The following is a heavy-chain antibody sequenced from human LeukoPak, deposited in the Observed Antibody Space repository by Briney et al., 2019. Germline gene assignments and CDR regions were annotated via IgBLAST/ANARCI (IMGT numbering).Heavy chain of an antibody. CDR2: IYTSGST. CDR1: HGSISSYY. Sequence: SETLSLTCTVSHGSISSYYWSWIRQPAGKGLEWIGRIYTSGSTNYNPSLKSRVTMSVDTSQNQFFLKLNSVTAADTAVYYCARVNGRDYYYYMDVWGKGTTVTVSS. J-gene: IGHJ6*03. V-gene: IGHV4-4*07. CDR3: ARVNGRDYYYYMDV.